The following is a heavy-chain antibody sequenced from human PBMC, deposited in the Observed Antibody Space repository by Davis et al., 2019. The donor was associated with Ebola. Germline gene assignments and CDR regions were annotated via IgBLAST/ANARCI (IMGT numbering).Heavy chain of an antibody. CDR1: GYTFTKYD. J-gene: IGHJ4*02. D-gene: IGHD3-16*02. CDR2: MNPNSGNT. Sequence: ASVKVSCKASGYTFTKYDIAWVRQARGQGLEWMGWMNPNSGNTGYAQKFQGRVTMTRNTSINTAYMELSSLRSEDSAVYYCAREIKRAVQGSFFENWGQGTLVTVSS. V-gene: IGHV1-8*01. CDR3: AREIKRAVQGSFFEN.